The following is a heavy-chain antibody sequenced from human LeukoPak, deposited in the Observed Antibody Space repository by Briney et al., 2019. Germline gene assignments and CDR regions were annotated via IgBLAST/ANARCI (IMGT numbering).Heavy chain of an antibody. Sequence: WGSLRLSCAASGFTFSGSAIHWVRQSSGKGLEWVGQIDKKDKGYATATAYAASVKGRFTISRDDSINTAYLQMKSLKTEDTALYYCTRDSGTDNWFDPWGQGTLASLSS. J-gene: IGHJ5*02. CDR3: TRDSGTDNWFDP. CDR1: GFTFSGSA. V-gene: IGHV3-73*01. D-gene: IGHD1-26*01. CDR2: IDKKDKGYATAT.